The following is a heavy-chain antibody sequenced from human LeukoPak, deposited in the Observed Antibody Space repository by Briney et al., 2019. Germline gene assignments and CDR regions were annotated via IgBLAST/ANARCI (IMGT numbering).Heavy chain of an antibody. V-gene: IGHV3-7*01. CDR2: IKQDATEQ. D-gene: IGHD2-2*01. Sequence: QSGGSLRLSCAASGFTFSSYWMSWVRQAPGKGLEWVANIKQDATEQYYVESAKGRFTISRDNTKNSLYLQVNSLRAEDTAVYYCARFHYCSSTNCYPRHFDYWGQGTLVTVSS. CDR1: GFTFSSYW. J-gene: IGHJ4*02. CDR3: ARFHYCSSTNCYPRHFDY.